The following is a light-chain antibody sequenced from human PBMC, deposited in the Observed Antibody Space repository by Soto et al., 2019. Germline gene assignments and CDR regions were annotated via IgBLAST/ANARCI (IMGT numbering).Light chain of an antibody. V-gene: IGLV4-60*02. CDR1: SGHSSYI. CDR2: LEGSGSY. Sequence: QSVLTQSSSASASLGSSVELTCTLSSGHSSYIIAWHQQQPGKAPRYLMKLEGSGSYNKGSGVPDRFSGSSSGADRYLTISNLQFEDEADYYCETWDFNTRVFGGGTKLTVL. J-gene: IGLJ3*02. CDR3: ETWDFNTRV.